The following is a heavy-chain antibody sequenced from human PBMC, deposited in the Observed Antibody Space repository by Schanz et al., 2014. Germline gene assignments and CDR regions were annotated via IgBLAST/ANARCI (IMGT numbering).Heavy chain of an antibody. V-gene: IGHV3-48*01. Sequence: EVQLVESGGGLVKPGGSLRLSCLASGFTFSSYAMTWVRQAPGKGLEWLSYISDSGTYTSYADSVKGRFTISRDNAKNSLYLEMNSLRAEDTALYYCARDRRNADLDYWGQGTLVTVSS. CDR2: ISDSGTYT. CDR3: ARDRRNADLDY. J-gene: IGHJ4*02. CDR1: GFTFSSYA. D-gene: IGHD1-1*01.